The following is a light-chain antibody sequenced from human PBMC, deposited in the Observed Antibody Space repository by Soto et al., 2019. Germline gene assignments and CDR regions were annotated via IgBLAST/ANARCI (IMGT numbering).Light chain of an antibody. CDR3: MQATHIRVE. V-gene: IGKV2-28*01. Sequence: DSVMTQSPLSLSVTPGEPASISCRSSQSLLHSNGYNYLDWYVQKPGQSPQLLIYLGSNRASGVPVRFSSSGSGTDFTLKISRVKAEHVGIYYCMQATHIRVEFGHGTRVEIK. CDR1: QSLLHSNGYNY. CDR2: LGS. J-gene: IGKJ1*01.